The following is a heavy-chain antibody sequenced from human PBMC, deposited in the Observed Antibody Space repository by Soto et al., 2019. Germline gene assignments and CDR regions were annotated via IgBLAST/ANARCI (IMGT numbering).Heavy chain of an antibody. CDR1: GGTFSSYT. CDR2: IIPILGIA. D-gene: IGHD2-21*02. V-gene: IGHV1-69*02. CDR3: ASLAGDGDAFDI. Sequence: QVQLVQSGAEVKKPGSSVKVSCKASGGTFSSYTISWVRQAPGQGLEWMGRIIPILGIANYAQKFQGRVTITADKSTSKAYMELSSLRSEDTAVYYCASLAGDGDAFDIWGQGTMVTVSS. J-gene: IGHJ3*02.